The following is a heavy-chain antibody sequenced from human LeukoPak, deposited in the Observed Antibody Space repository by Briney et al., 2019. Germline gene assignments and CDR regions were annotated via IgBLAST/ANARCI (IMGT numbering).Heavy chain of an antibody. V-gene: IGHV3-21*01. CDR3: ARGSGVQVWSSLDY. CDR2: ISSSGSYI. J-gene: IGHJ4*02. Sequence: PGGSLRLSCAASGFTFSSYSVNWVRQAPGKGLAWVPSISSSGSYIYYADSVKGRFTFSRDNAKNSLYLQMNSLRAVDTAVYYCARGSGVQVWSSLDYWGQGTLVTVSS. CDR1: GFTFSSYS. D-gene: IGHD5-18*01.